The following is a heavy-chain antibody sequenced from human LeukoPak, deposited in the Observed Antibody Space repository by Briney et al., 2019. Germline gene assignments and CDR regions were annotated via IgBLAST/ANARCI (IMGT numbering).Heavy chain of an antibody. CDR2: INHSGST. J-gene: IGHJ6*03. CDR1: GGSFSGYY. CDR3: AGASPYYMDV. Sequence: SEALSLTCAVYGGSFSGYYWSWIRQPPGKGLEWIGEINHSGSTNYNPSLKSRVTISVDTSKNQFSLKLSSVTAADTAVYYCAGASPYYMDVWGKGTTVTVSS. V-gene: IGHV4-34*01.